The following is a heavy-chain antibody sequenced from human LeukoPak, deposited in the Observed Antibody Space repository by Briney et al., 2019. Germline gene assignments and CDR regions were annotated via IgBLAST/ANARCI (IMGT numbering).Heavy chain of an antibody. CDR2: ISWNSGSI. CDR1: GFTFDDYA. D-gene: IGHD3-10*01. V-gene: IGHV3-9*01. J-gene: IGHJ4*02. CDR3: AKEVGEPNPVDY. Sequence: PAGRSLRLSCAASGFTFDDYAMHWVRQAPGKGLEWVSGISWNSGSIGYADSVKGRFTISRDNSKNTLYLQMNSLRAEDTAVYYCAKEVGEPNPVDYWGQGTLVTVSS.